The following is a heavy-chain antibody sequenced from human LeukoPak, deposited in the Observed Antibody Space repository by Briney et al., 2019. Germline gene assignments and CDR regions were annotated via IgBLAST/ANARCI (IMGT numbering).Heavy chain of an antibody. CDR1: GFTFSSYS. D-gene: IGHD2-2*01. V-gene: IGHV3-21*01. Sequence: PGGSLRLSSAASGFTFSSYSMNWVRQAPGKGLEWVSSISSSSSYIYYADSVKGRFTISRDNAKNSLYLQMNSLRAEDTAVYYCARAVEDCSSTSCFYFDYWGQGTLVTVSS. J-gene: IGHJ4*02. CDR2: ISSSSSYI. CDR3: ARAVEDCSSTSCFYFDY.